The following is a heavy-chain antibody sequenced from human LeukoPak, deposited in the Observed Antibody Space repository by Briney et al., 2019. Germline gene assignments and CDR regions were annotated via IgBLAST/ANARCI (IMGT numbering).Heavy chain of an antibody. CDR3: ARRSDSGSDDGEDYLDY. D-gene: IGHD1-26*01. Sequence: SETLSLTCAIHGGSFSNYFWSWIRQSPGKGLEWIGEINHGGRTNYNPALKSRVTISEDTSNNQFSLKLTSVTAADTAVYFCARRSDSGSDDGEDYLDYWGQGTLVTVPS. CDR2: INHGGRT. V-gene: IGHV4-34*01. J-gene: IGHJ4*02. CDR1: GGSFSNYF.